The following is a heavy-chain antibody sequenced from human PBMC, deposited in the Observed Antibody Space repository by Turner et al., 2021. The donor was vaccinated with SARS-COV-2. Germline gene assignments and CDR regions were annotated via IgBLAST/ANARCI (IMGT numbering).Heavy chain of an antibody. D-gene: IGHD3-10*01. J-gene: IGHJ4*02. CDR3: ARGEIRGVTGDY. CDR1: AFTVSNNY. CDR2: IYSGGTT. V-gene: IGHV3-66*01. Sequence: EVQLVQSGGGLVQPGGSLRLPCTASAFTVSNNYMSWVRQGPGKGLEWVSLIYSGGTTKYADSVKGRFTISRDNSKNTLYLQMNSLRAEDTAVYYCARGEIRGVTGDYWGRGTLVTVSS.